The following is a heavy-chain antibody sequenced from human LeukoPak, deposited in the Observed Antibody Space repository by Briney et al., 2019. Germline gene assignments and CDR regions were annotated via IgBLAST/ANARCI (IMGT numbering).Heavy chain of an antibody. D-gene: IGHD6-19*01. J-gene: IGHJ3*02. CDR2: INTDGSST. CDR3: AKGSSGLDAFDI. V-gene: IGHV3-74*01. CDR1: GFTFSRYW. Sequence: GGSLRLSCAASGFTFSRYWMHWVRQAPGKGLVWVSRINTDGSSTSYADSVKGRFTISRDSSKNTLYLQMNSLRAEDTAVYYCAKGSSGLDAFDIWGQGTMVTVSS.